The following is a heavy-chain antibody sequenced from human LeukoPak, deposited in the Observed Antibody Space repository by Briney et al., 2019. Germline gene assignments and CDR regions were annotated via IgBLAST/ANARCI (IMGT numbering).Heavy chain of an antibody. CDR2: ISYDGSNK. CDR1: GFTFSDYY. V-gene: IGHV3-30*03. D-gene: IGHD3-10*01. J-gene: IGHJ4*02. Sequence: GGSLRLSCATSGFTFSDYYMSWIRQAPGKGLEWVAVISYDGSNKYYADSVKGRFTISRDNSKNTLYLQMNSLRAEDTAVYYCARNYYGSGSYSSFDYWGQGTLVTVSS. CDR3: ARNYYGSGSYSSFDY.